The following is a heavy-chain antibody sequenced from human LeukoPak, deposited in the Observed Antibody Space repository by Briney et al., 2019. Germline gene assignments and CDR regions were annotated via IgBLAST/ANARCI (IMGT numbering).Heavy chain of an antibody. V-gene: IGHV3-66*01. CDR1: GFTVSTSY. J-gene: IGHJ4*02. CDR2: IHSGYSV. D-gene: IGHD2-2*01. Sequence: ETGGSLRLSCAASGFTVSTSYMSWVRQAPGKGLEWVSVIHSGYSVYYADSVKGRFTISRDNAENSLYLQMNSLRVEDTAVYYCARAPTVLVGYCSSSSCQADYWGQGTLVTVSS. CDR3: ARAPTVLVGYCSSSSCQADY.